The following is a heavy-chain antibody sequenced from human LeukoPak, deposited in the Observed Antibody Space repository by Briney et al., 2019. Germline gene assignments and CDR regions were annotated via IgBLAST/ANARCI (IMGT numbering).Heavy chain of an antibody. CDR1: GFTFSSYG. CDR2: ISYDGSNK. Sequence: GGSLRLSCAASGFTFSSYGMHWVRQAPGKGLEWVAVISYDGSNKYYADSVKGRFTISRDNSKNTLYLQMNSLRAEDTAVYYCARGDCTNGVCYTNYYYYYGMDVWGQGTTVTVSS. V-gene: IGHV3-30*19. D-gene: IGHD2-8*01. J-gene: IGHJ6*02. CDR3: ARGDCTNGVCYTNYYYYYGMDV.